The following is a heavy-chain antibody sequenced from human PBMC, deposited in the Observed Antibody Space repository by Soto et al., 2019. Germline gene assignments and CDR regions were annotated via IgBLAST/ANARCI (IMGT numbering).Heavy chain of an antibody. Sequence: AAVRVSCKASGYTFTGYYMHWVRQAPGQGLEWMGWINPNSGGTNYAQKFQGRVTMTRDTSISTAYMELSRLRSDDTAVYYCARAIAVAESNFDYWGQGTLVTVSS. CDR2: INPNSGGT. CDR1: GYTFTGYY. V-gene: IGHV1-2*02. D-gene: IGHD6-19*01. CDR3: ARAIAVAESNFDY. J-gene: IGHJ4*02.